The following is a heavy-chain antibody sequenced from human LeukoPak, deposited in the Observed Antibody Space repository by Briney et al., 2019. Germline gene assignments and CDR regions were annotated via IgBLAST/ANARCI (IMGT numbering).Heavy chain of an antibody. V-gene: IGHV3-23*01. Sequence: GGSLRLSCAASGFTFSSYAMSWVRQAPGKGLEWVSAIIGSGGSTYYADSVKGRFTISRDNSKNTLYLQMNSLRAEDTAVYYCAKDPAWRGITIFGVVISNWGQGTLVTVSS. J-gene: IGHJ4*02. D-gene: IGHD3-3*01. CDR2: IIGSGGST. CDR1: GFTFSSYA. CDR3: AKDPAWRGITIFGVVISN.